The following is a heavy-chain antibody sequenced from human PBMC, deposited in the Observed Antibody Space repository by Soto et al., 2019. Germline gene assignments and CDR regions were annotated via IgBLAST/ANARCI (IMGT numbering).Heavy chain of an antibody. CDR3: PFGRGWYDYAFEI. CDR1: GGSISSSSYY. Sequence: SETLSLTCTVYGGSISSSSYYWGWIRQPPGKGLEWTGSIYYSGSPYYNHSLKSRVTISVDTSKNHFSLKLSSVTAADTAVYYCPFGRGWYDYAFEIGGQGTMVTVSS. J-gene: IGHJ3*02. D-gene: IGHD6-19*01. CDR2: IYYSGSP. V-gene: IGHV4-39*02.